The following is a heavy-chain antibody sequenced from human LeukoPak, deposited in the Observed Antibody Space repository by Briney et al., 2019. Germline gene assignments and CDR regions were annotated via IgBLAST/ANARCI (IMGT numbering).Heavy chain of an antibody. D-gene: IGHD5/OR15-5a*01. J-gene: IGHJ4*02. Sequence: GGSLRLSCTASGFTFSNFGLAWVRQAPGKGLEWVSSISDTGSDTYYADSVKGLFTVSRDNSKNTLYLQMNSLRAEDTAVFYCAKRVSCSDSPDYVDYWGQGTLVTVSS. CDR3: AKRVSCSDSPDYVDY. V-gene: IGHV3-23*01. CDR2: ISDTGSDT. CDR1: GFTFSNFG.